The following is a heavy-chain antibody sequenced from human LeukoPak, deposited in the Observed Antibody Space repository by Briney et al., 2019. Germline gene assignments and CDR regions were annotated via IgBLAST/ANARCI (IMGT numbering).Heavy chain of an antibody. V-gene: IGHV4-34*01. D-gene: IGHD3-9*01. CDR2: INHSGST. Sequence: SETLSLTCAVYGESFSGYYWSWIRQPPGKGLEWIGEINHSGSTNYNPSLKSRVTISVDTSKNQFSLKLSSVTAADTAVYYCGRGVDILTGYPSLDYWGQGTLVTVSS. CDR1: GESFSGYY. CDR3: GRGVDILTGYPSLDY. J-gene: IGHJ4*02.